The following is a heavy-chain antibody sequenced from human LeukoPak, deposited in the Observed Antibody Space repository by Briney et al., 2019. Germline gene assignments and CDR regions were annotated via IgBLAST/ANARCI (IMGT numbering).Heavy chain of an antibody. CDR3: ARYGNSDDAFDI. J-gene: IGHJ3*02. CDR1: GFSVSSSY. Sequence: PGGSLRLSCAASGFSVSSSYMNWVRQAPGKGLEWVSVIYSGGSTNYADSVKGRFTISRDDSKNTLYLQMNSLRAEDTALYYCARYGNSDDAFDIWGQGTMVTVSS. V-gene: IGHV3-53*01. CDR2: IYSGGST. D-gene: IGHD1-1*01.